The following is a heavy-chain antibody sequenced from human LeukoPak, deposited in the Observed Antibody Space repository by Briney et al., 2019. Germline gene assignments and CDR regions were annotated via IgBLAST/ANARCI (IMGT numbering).Heavy chain of an antibody. D-gene: IGHD3-10*01. V-gene: IGHV3-21*01. Sequence: GGSLRLSCAASGFTFSSYSMNWVRQAPGKGLEWVSSISSSSYIYYADSVKGRFTISRDNAKNSLYLQINSLRAEDTAVYYCATHPKVGSGSQKGLDYWGQGTLVTVSS. CDR1: GFTFSSYS. CDR2: ISSSSYI. CDR3: ATHPKVGSGSQKGLDY. J-gene: IGHJ4*02.